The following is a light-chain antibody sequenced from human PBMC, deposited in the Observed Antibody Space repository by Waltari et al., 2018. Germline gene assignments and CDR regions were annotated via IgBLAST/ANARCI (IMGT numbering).Light chain of an antibody. CDR3: QQYHTYWA. CDR2: KAS. V-gene: IGKV1-5*03. CDR1: QSISSW. Sequence: DIQMTQSPSTLSASVGDRVTITCRASQSISSWLAWHQQKPGKAPKLLIYKASTLQSGIPSRFSGSGSGTDFTLTISSLHPDDFATYYCQQYHTYWAFGQGTKVEIK. J-gene: IGKJ1*01.